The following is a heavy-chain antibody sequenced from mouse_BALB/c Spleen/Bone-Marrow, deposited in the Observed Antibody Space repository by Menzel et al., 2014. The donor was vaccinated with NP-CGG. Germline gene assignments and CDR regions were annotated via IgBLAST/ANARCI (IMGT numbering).Heavy chain of an antibody. V-gene: IGHV1S29*02. CDR1: GYTFTDYN. CDR3: ARRGSPYYFDY. CDR2: TYPYNGGS. J-gene: IGHJ2*01. D-gene: IGHD1-1*02. Sequence: EVQLQQSGPELVKPGASVKISCKASGYTFTDYNMHWMKQSHGKGLEWIGYTYPYNGGSGYNQKFKSKATLTVDNSSTTAYMELRSLTSEDSAVYYCARRGSPYYFDYWGQGTTLTVSS.